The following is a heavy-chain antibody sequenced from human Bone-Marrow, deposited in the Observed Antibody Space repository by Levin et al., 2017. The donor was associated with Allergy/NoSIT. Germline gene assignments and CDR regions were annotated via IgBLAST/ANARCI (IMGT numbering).Heavy chain of an antibody. CDR1: GYTFTSYD. Sequence: ASVKVSCKASGYTFTSYDINWVRQATGQGLEWMGWMNPNSGNTGYAQKFQGRVTMTRNTSISTAYMELSSLRSEDTAVYYCARGFRVTSRWWAAGWREYFDYWGQGTLVTVSS. D-gene: IGHD6-13*01. V-gene: IGHV1-8*01. CDR3: ARGFRVTSRWWAAGWREYFDY. CDR2: MNPNSGNT. J-gene: IGHJ4*02.